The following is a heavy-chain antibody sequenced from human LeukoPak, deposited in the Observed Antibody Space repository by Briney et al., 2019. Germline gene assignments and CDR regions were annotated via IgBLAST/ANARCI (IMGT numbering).Heavy chain of an antibody. D-gene: IGHD2-15*01. Sequence: GGSLRLSCAASGFTFSSYWMSWVRQAPGKGLEWAANINQDGGENYYVDSVKGRFTISRDNAKNSLYLQMDSLRAEDTAVYYCAGQGYCSGGRCYSGSSTNFDSWGQGTLVTVSS. J-gene: IGHJ4*02. CDR2: INQDGGEN. CDR3: AGQGYCSGGRCYSGSSTNFDS. CDR1: GFTFSSYW. V-gene: IGHV3-7*01.